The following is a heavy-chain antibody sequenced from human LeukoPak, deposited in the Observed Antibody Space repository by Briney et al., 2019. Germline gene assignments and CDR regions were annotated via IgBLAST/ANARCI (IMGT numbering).Heavy chain of an antibody. V-gene: IGHV4-39*07. CDR3: ARGGRLGYCSSTSCQPRSLGYGMDV. CDR2: INHSGST. CDR1: GGSISSSSYY. Sequence: SETLSLTCTVSGGSISSSSYYWSWIRQPPGKGLEWIGEINHSGSTNYNPSLKSRVTISVDTSKNQFSLKLSSVTAADTAVYYCARGGRLGYCSSTSCQPRSLGYGMDVWGQGTTVTVSS. J-gene: IGHJ6*02. D-gene: IGHD2-2*01.